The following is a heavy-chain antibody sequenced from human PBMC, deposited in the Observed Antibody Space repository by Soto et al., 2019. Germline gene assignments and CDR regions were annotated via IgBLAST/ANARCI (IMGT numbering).Heavy chain of an antibody. Sequence: SETLSLTCIVSGGSVYSNGHYWGWIRQPPGKGLEWIGSIDNNGVTNYNSSLKSRVTISRDTSKNQFSLRLTSVTAADTAVYYCGKILIGATGHTDADSWGPGTLVTVSS. J-gene: IGHJ4*02. CDR2: IDNNGVT. D-gene: IGHD2-15*01. CDR3: GKILIGATGHTDADS. V-gene: IGHV4-39*01. CDR1: GGSVYSNGHY.